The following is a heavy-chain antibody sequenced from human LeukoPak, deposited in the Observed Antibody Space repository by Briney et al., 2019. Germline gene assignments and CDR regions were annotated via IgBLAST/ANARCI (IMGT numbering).Heavy chain of an antibody. J-gene: IGHJ4*02. CDR1: GCTFSSYG. D-gene: IGHD3-10*01. Sequence: GRSLRLSCAASGCTFSSYGMHWVRQAPGKGLEWVAVISYDGSNKYYADSVKGRFTISRDNSKNTLYLQMNSLRAEDTAVYYCAKDRYGSGSYYTPDYWGQGTLVTVSS. V-gene: IGHV3-30*18. CDR3: AKDRYGSGSYYTPDY. CDR2: ISYDGSNK.